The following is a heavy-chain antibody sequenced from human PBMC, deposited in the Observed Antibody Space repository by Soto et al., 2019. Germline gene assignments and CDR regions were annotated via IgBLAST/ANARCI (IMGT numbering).Heavy chain of an antibody. Sequence: EMQLLESGGGLAQPGGSLRLSCAASGFTFSTYAMSWVRLAPGKGLEWVSAISGSGGRTYYADSVKGRFTISRDNSRNTLFLQMNSLRAEDTAVYYCAKDWASAEYWYVDLWGRGTLVTVSS. J-gene: IGHJ2*01. CDR3: AKDWASAEYWYVDL. D-gene: IGHD6-13*01. CDR1: GFTFSTYA. CDR2: ISGSGGRT. V-gene: IGHV3-23*01.